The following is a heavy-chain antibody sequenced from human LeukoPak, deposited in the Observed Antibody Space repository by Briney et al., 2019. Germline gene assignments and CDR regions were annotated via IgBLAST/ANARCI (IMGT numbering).Heavy chain of an antibody. Sequence: GGSLRLSCAASGFTFDDSVMSWVRQAPGKGLEWVSSINWNGGSTGYADSVKGRFTISRDNAKNSLYLQMNSLGAEDTALYYCAKGGYYDLDAFDIWGQGTMVTVSS. CDR3: AKGGYYDLDAFDI. J-gene: IGHJ3*02. D-gene: IGHD1-26*01. CDR1: GFTFDDSV. V-gene: IGHV3-20*04. CDR2: INWNGGST.